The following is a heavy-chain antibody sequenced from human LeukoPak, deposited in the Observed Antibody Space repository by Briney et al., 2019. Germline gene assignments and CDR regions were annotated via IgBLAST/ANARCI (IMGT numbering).Heavy chain of an antibody. D-gene: IGHD3-22*01. Sequence: AGSLRLSCAASGFTVSSNYMSWVRQAPGKGLEWVSVIYSGGSTYYADSVKGRFTISRDNAKNSLYLQMNSLRAEDTAVYYCARDLGYYDSSGDYYYYGMDVWGQGTTVTVSS. CDR3: ARDLGYYDSSGDYYYYGMDV. CDR1: GFTVSSNY. CDR2: IYSGGST. V-gene: IGHV3-53*01. J-gene: IGHJ6*02.